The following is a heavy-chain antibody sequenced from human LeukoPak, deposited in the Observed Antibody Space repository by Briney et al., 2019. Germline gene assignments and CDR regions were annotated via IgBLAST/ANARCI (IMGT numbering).Heavy chain of an antibody. D-gene: IGHD3/OR15-3a*01. CDR1: GFTFRDNW. Sequence: GGSLRLSCAASGFTFRDNWMSWVRQSPGKGLKWVANIKEDRSQKYDVDSVRGRFTISRDNAKNSLFLQTDSLRAEDTAVYYCAKDSRFCTGYDCRGDAFDSWGQGTMVTVTS. V-gene: IGHV3-7*01. CDR3: AKDSRFCTGYDCRGDAFDS. J-gene: IGHJ3*02. CDR2: IKEDRSQK.